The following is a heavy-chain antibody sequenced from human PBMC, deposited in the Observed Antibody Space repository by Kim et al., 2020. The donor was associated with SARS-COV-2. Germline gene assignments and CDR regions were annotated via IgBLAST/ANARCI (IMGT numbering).Heavy chain of an antibody. CDR3: ARDTIVATISRLDWYFDL. D-gene: IGHD5-12*01. Sequence: KGRFTISRDNAMNSLYLQMNSLTAEDTAVYYCARDTIVATISRLDWYFDLWGRGTLVTVSS. V-gene: IGHV3-11*06. J-gene: IGHJ2*01.